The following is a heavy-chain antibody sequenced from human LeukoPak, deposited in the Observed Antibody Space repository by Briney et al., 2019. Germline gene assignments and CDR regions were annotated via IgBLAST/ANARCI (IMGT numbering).Heavy chain of an antibody. CDR2: INHSGST. V-gene: IGHV4-34*01. CDR1: GGSFSGYY. D-gene: IGHD3-3*01. Sequence: SETLSLTCAVYGGSFSGYYWSWIRQPPGKGLEWIGEINHSGSTNYNPSLKSRVTISVDTSKNQFSLKLSSVTAADTAVYYCASRNPGHLEWFLDYWGQGTLVTVSS. J-gene: IGHJ4*02. CDR3: ASRNPGHLEWFLDY.